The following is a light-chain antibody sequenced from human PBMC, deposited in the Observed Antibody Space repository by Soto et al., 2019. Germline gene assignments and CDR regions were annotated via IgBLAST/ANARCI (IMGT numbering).Light chain of an antibody. CDR3: QQYDDWG. CDR1: QNVTSN. J-gene: IGKJ1*01. CDR2: GTS. Sequence: MVMTQSPATLSVSPGERVTLSCRTSQNVTSNLAWYQLKPGQTPSLLIYGTSTRAPDIPVRFSGSGSGTAFTLNITTVQSGDSSVYYCQQYDDWGFGPGTKVEIK. V-gene: IGKV3-15*01.